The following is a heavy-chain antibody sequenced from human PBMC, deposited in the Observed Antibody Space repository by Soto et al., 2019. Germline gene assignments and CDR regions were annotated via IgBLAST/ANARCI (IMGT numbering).Heavy chain of an antibody. V-gene: IGHV3-30-3*01. Sequence: QVQLVQSGGGVVQPGRSLRLSCVVSGFTFSNSYIHWVRQAPGKGLEWVAVISYDGSRQYFADSVKGRFTISRDNSENTAYLQMNSLKLHDTAIYYCTKDSADSTYWHKTAQVTDYWGQGVLVTVSA. CDR2: ISYDGSRQ. CDR3: TKDSADSTYWHKTAQVTDY. J-gene: IGHJ4*02. D-gene: IGHD2-21*02. CDR1: GFTFSNSY.